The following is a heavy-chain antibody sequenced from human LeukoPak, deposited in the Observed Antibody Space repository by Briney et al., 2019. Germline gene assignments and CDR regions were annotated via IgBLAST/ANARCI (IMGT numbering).Heavy chain of an antibody. CDR1: GYTFTGYY. CDR2: INPNSGGT. Sequence: GASVKVSCKASGYTFTGYYMHWVRQAPGQGLEWMGWINPNSGGTNYAQKFQGWVTMTRDTSISTAYMELSRLRSDDTAVYYCARAVYYYDSSGYKGFAFDIWGQGTMVTVSS. D-gene: IGHD3-22*01. CDR3: ARAVYYYDSSGYKGFAFDI. J-gene: IGHJ3*02. V-gene: IGHV1-2*04.